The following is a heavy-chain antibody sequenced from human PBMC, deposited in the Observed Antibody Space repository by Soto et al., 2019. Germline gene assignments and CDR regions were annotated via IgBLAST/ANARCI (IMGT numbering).Heavy chain of an antibody. J-gene: IGHJ3*02. CDR3: ARDYYDSSGYYYTRDAFDI. CDR1: SASTSRGGYF. V-gene: IGHV4-31*03. CDR2: IYYSGST. Sequence: SVTLSLTCTVCSASTSRGGYFWSWICQHPGKGLEWIGYIYYSGSTYYNPSLKSRVTISVETSKNQFSLKLSSVTAADTAVYYCARDYYDSSGYYYTRDAFDIWGQGKMVT. D-gene: IGHD3-22*01.